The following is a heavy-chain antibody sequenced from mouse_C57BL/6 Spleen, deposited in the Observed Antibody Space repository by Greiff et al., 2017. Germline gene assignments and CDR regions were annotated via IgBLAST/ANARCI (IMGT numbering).Heavy chain of an antibody. J-gene: IGHJ2*01. D-gene: IGHD2-4*01. CDR1: GYTFTSYW. Sequence: QVQLQQPGAELVMPGASVKLSCKASGYTFTSYWMHWVKQRPGQGLEWIGEIDPSDSYTNYNQKFKGKSTLTVDKSSSTAYMQLSSLTSEDSAVYYCARVKGYDYDGYYFDYWGQGTTLTVSS. CDR2: IDPSDSYT. V-gene: IGHV1-69*01. CDR3: ARVKGYDYDGYYFDY.